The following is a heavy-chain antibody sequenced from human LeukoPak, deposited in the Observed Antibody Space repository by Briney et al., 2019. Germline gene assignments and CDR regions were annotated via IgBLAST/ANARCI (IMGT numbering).Heavy chain of an antibody. CDR2: INPNSGGT. CDR1: GYTFTGYY. CDR3: ARDRTPYSGNYYGFAVLFDY. D-gene: IGHD1-26*01. V-gene: IGHV1-2*02. J-gene: IGHJ4*02. Sequence: GASVEVSCKASGYTFTGYYMHWVRQAPGQGLEWMGWINPNSGGTNYAQKFQGRVTMTRDTSISTAYMELSSLTSDDTAVYYCARDRTPYSGNYYGFAVLFDYWGQGTLVTVSS.